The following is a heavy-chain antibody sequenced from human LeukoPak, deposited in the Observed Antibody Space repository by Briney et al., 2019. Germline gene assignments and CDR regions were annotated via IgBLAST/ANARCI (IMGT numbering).Heavy chain of an antibody. CDR1: GGSISTNNYY. CDR3: ARQGDGFKTANFDY. CDR2: IYYRGST. D-gene: IGHD5-24*01. J-gene: IGHJ4*02. V-gene: IGHV4-39*01. Sequence: PSETLSLTCTVPGGSISTNNYYWGWIRQPPGKGLEWIGTIYYRGSTYYKSSLKNRLTISVDTFKNQFSLKLSSVTAADTAVYFCARQGDGFKTANFDYWGQGTLVTVSS.